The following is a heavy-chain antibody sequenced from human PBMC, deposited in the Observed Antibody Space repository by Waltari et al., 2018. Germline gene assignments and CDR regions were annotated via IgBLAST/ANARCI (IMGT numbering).Heavy chain of an antibody. CDR2: ISWDGGST. J-gene: IGHJ6*02. CDR1: GFTFDDSA. CDR3: AKDGSTHRYYYYGMDV. D-gene: IGHD3-10*01. V-gene: IGHV3-43D*04. Sequence: EVQLVESGGVVVQPGGSLRLSCAASGFTFDDSAMHWVRQAPGKGLEWVSLISWDGGSTYYADSVKGRFTISRDNSKNSLYLQMNSLRAEDTALYYCAKDGSTHRYYYYGMDVWGQGTTVTVSS.